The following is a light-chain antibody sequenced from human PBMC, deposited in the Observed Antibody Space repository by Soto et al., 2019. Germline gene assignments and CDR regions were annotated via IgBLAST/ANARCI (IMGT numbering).Light chain of an antibody. CDR3: QQYGSSPYT. CDR2: GAS. CDR1: QSVSSSY. Sequence: EIVLTQSPGTLSLSPGERATLSCRASQSVSSSYLAWYQQKPGQALRLVIYGASSRATGIPDRFSGSGSGTDFTLTISRLEPEDFAVYYCQQYGSSPYTFGQGTKLEIK. J-gene: IGKJ2*01. V-gene: IGKV3-20*01.